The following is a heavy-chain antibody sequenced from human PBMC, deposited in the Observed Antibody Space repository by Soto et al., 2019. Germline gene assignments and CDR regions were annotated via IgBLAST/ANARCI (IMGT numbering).Heavy chain of an antibody. Sequence: SETLSLTCTVSGGSISSSYWSWIRQPPGKGLEWLAYIYDDGSANYNPSLKSRATISLDMSKNQFSLKLTSVTAADTAVYYCARDKYCSGGSCRKNWFDPWGQGTLVTVSP. D-gene: IGHD2-15*01. V-gene: IGHV4-59*01. CDR3: ARDKYCSGGSCRKNWFDP. CDR1: GGSISSSY. CDR2: IYDDGSA. J-gene: IGHJ5*02.